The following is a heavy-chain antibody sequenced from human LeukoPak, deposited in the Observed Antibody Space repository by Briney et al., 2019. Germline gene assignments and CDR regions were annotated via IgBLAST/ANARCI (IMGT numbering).Heavy chain of an antibody. CDR3: AKPGYSSGWYLFDY. V-gene: IGHV3-23*01. D-gene: IGHD6-19*01. CDR2: ISGSDGST. J-gene: IGHJ4*02. Sequence: PGGSLRLSCAASGFTFSSYAMSWVRQAPGKGLEWVSAISGSDGSTYYADSVKGRFTISRDNSKNTLYLHMNSLRAEDAAVYYCAKPGYSSGWYLFDYWGQGTLVTVSS. CDR1: GFTFSSYA.